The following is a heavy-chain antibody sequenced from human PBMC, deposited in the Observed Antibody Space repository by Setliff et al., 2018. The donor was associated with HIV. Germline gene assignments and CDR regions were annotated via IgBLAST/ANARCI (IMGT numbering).Heavy chain of an antibody. CDR3: ARRGYSRPLNYYYYYMDV. D-gene: IGHD5-12*01. J-gene: IGHJ6*03. CDR2: INTSGGSA. Sequence: GASVKVSCKASGYTFTSYPMHWVRQAPGQGLEWMGVINTSGGSAGYAEKFRGRVTMTRDTSTSTVYMDLRNLRSEDTAVYYCARRGYSRPLNYYYYYMDVWGKGTTVTVSS. CDR1: GYTFTSYP. V-gene: IGHV1-46*01.